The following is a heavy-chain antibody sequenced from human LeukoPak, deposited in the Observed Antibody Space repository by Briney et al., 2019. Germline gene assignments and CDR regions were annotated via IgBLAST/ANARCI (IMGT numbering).Heavy chain of an antibody. V-gene: IGHV3-53*01. D-gene: IGHD2-15*01. CDR3: AREVVSSPSYFDS. Sequence: GGSLRLSCAASGFTVSSSYMYWVRQAPGKGLEWVSFFYRGDSTYYTESVRGRLTISRDNSKNTLYLLMNSLIPEDTAVYYCAREVVSSPSYFDSWGQGTLVTVSS. CDR2: FYRGDST. CDR1: GFTVSSSY. J-gene: IGHJ4*02.